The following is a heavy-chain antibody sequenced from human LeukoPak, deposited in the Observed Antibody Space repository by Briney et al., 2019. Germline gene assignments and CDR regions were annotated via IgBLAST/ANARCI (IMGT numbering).Heavy chain of an antibody. CDR1: VGSFSPYY. CDR3: ARGPTISETGYFDY. Sequence: SETLSLTCAVYVGSFSPYYWSWIRHSPGKGLEWIAEINHRGDTNYNPSVKSRVTISVDTSKNQFSLKVRSVTAADTAVYYCARGPTISETGYFDYWGQGTLVTVSS. CDR2: INHRGDT. J-gene: IGHJ4*02. V-gene: IGHV4-34*01. D-gene: IGHD1-1*01.